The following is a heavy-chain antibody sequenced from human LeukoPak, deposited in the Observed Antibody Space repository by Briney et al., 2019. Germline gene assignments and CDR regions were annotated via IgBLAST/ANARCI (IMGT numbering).Heavy chain of an antibody. Sequence: GASVKVSCKASGGTFSSYAISWVRQAPGQGLKWMGRIIPIFGTANYAQKFQGRVTITTDESTSTAYMELSSLRSEDTAVYYCARDPSSGWYLEYYFDYWGQGTLVTVSS. V-gene: IGHV1-69*05. J-gene: IGHJ4*02. CDR1: GGTFSSYA. CDR2: IIPIFGTA. CDR3: ARDPSSGWYLEYYFDY. D-gene: IGHD6-19*01.